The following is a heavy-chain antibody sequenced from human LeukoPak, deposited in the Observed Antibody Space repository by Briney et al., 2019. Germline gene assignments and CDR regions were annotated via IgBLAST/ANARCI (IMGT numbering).Heavy chain of an antibody. CDR3: AREGYYGSGSPPSLYFDY. Sequence: GGCLRLSCAASGFTFRSYFIHWVRQAPGKGLEWVEVTSSDLNVKLYADSVKGRFTISRDNSRSTLYLQMNSLRPEDTAIYYCAREGYYGSGSPPSLYFDYWGQGTLVTVSS. CDR2: TSSDLNVK. J-gene: IGHJ4*02. V-gene: IGHV3-30-3*01. D-gene: IGHD3-10*01. CDR1: GFTFRSYF.